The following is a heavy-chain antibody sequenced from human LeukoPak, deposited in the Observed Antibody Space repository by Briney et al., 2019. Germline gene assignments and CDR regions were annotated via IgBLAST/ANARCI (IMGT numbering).Heavy chain of an antibody. V-gene: IGHV4-34*01. CDR2: INHSGST. CDR3: ARETPAAPYYYYYMDV. J-gene: IGHJ6*03. Sequence: SETLSLTCAASGWTFSGYYWSWLRQPPGKGLEWVGEINHSGSTNYNPSIKSRVTISVDTSKNQFSLKLSSVTAADTAVYYCARETPAAPYYYYYMDVWGKGTTVTVSS. CDR1: GWTFSGYY. D-gene: IGHD6-13*01.